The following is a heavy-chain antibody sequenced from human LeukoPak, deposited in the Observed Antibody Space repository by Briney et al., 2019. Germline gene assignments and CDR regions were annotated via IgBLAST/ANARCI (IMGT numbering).Heavy chain of an antibody. CDR3: ARDPGGYYFDY. CDR2: IYFSGST. V-gene: IGHV4-30-4*01. CDR1: GGSISSGDYY. Sequence: SQTLSLTCTVSGGSISSGDYYWSWVRQPPGKGLEWIGYIYFSGSTYYNPSLKSRVTISVDTSKNQFSLKLSSVTAADTAVYYCARDPGGYYFDYWGQGTLVTVSS. J-gene: IGHJ4*02. D-gene: IGHD3-10*01.